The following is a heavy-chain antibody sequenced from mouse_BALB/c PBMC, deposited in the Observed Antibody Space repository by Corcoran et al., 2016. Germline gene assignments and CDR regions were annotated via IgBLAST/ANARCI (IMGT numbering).Heavy chain of an antibody. CDR1: GYTFTNYG. D-gene: IGHD1-2*01. V-gene: IGHV9-3-1*01. J-gene: IGHJ2*01. Sequence: QIQLVQSGPELKKPGETVKISCKASGYTFTNYGMNWVKQAPGKGLKWMGWINPYTGEPTYADDCKGRFAFSLETSPSTAYMQINNRKNEDTATYFGARRVYGDGDCDYWGQGNTRTGSS. CDR3: ARRVYGDGDCDY. CDR2: INPYTGEP.